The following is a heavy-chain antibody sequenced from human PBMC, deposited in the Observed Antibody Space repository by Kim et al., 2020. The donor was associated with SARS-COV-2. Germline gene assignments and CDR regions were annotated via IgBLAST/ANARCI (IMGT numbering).Heavy chain of an antibody. Sequence: GGSLRLSCAASGFTFDDYAMHWVRQVPGKGLEWVSGISWNSGTIGYADSVKGRFTISRDNAKNSLYLQMNSLRAEDTALYYCAKDISAITSFGGGYYGMDYWGQGTTVTVSS. D-gene: IGHD3-3*01. CDR3: AKDISAITSFGGGYYGMDY. CDR2: ISWNSGTI. J-gene: IGHJ6*02. CDR1: GFTFDDYA. V-gene: IGHV3-9*01.